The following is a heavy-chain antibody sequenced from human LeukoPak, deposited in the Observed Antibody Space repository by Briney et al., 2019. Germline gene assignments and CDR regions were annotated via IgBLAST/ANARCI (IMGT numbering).Heavy chain of an antibody. J-gene: IGHJ4*02. D-gene: IGHD6-19*01. Sequence: PSETLSLTCTASGGSISSYYWSWIRQPPGKGLEWIGYIYYSGSTNYNPSLKSRVTISVDTPKNQFSLKLSSVTATDTAVYYCARALAGYSSGWLFDYWGQGTLVTVSS. CDR1: GGSISSYY. CDR2: IYYSGST. CDR3: ARALAGYSSGWLFDY. V-gene: IGHV4-59*01.